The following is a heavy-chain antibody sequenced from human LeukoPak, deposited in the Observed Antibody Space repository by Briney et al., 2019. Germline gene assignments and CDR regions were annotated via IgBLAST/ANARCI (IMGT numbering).Heavy chain of an antibody. CDR1: GSTFSSYA. J-gene: IGHJ4*02. CDR2: ISGSGGST. Sequence: GGSLRLSCAASGSTFSSYAMSWVRQAPGKGLEWVSAISGSGGSTYYADSVKGRFTISRDNSKNTLYLQMNSLRAEDTAVYYCATEPSYYGSGNDYWGQGTLVIVSS. D-gene: IGHD3-10*01. V-gene: IGHV3-23*01. CDR3: ATEPSYYGSGNDY.